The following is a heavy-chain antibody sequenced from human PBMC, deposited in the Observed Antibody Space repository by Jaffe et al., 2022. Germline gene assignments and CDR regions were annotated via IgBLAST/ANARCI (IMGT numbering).Heavy chain of an antibody. CDR2: IYYSGST. J-gene: IGHJ4*02. CDR1: GGSISSSSYY. Sequence: QLQLQESGPGLVKPSETLSLTCTVSGGSISSSSYYWGWIRQPPGKGLEWIGSIYYSGSTYYNPSLKSRVTISVDTSKNQFSLKLSSVTAADTAVYYCASDFWSGYYRSFDYWGQGTLVTVSS. D-gene: IGHD3-3*01. CDR3: ASDFWSGYYRSFDY. V-gene: IGHV4-39*01.